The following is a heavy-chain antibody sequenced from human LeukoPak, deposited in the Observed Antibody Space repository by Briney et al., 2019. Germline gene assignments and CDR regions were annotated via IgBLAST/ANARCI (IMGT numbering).Heavy chain of an antibody. V-gene: IGHV1-18*01. J-gene: IGHJ3*02. Sequence: ASVKVSCTASGYTFTSYGMSWVRQAPGQGLEWVGWISAYSGNTNYAQNLQGRVTMTADTSTSTAYMEMRSLRSDDTAVYYCARDPRGSYYDSIGDAFDIWGQGTMVTVSS. CDR2: ISAYSGNT. CDR1: GYTFTSYG. CDR3: ARDPRGSYYDSIGDAFDI. D-gene: IGHD3-22*01.